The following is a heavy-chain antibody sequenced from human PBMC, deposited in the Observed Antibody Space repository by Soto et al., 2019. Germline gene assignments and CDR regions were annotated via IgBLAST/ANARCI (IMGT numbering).Heavy chain of an antibody. J-gene: IGHJ4*02. Sequence: SETLSLTCTVSGGSISSYYWSWIRQPPGKGLEWIGYIYYSGSTNYNPSLKSRVTISVDTSKNQFSLKLSSVTAADTAVYYCARALTMVRGVRIRQIFDYWGQGTLVTVSS. CDR2: IYYSGST. D-gene: IGHD3-10*01. CDR3: ARALTMVRGVRIRQIFDY. V-gene: IGHV4-59*01. CDR1: GGSISSYY.